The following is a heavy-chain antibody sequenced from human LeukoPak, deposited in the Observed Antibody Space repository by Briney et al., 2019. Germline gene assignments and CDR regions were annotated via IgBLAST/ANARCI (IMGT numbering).Heavy chain of an antibody. CDR3: ARDRSDGSLSY. J-gene: IGHJ4*02. D-gene: IGHD3-22*01. V-gene: IGHV3-30-3*01. CDR1: GFTFNNYL. CDR2: ISYDGSNK. Sequence: GTSLRLSCAASGFTFNNYLMHWVRQAPGKGLEWVAVISYDGSNKYYADSVKGRFTISRDNSKNTLYLQMNSLRPEDTAVYYCARDRSDGSLSYWGQGTLVTVSS.